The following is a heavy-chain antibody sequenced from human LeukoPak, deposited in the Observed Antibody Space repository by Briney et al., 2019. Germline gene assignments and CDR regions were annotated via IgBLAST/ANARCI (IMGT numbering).Heavy chain of an antibody. CDR3: ARVSAGFDP. Sequence: SETLSLTCAVYGGSFSGYYWSWIRQPPGKGLEWIGEINHSGSTNYNPPLKSRVTISVDASKNQFSLKLSSVTAADTAVYYCARVSAGFDPWGQGTLVTVSS. CDR1: GGSFSGYY. J-gene: IGHJ5*02. D-gene: IGHD3-10*01. CDR2: INHSGST. V-gene: IGHV4-34*01.